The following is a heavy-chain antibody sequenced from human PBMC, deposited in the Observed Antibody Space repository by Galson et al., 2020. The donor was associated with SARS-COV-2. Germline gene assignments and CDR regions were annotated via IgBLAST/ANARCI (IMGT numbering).Heavy chain of an antibody. Sequence: ASVKVSCKASGYTFTSYYIHWVRQAPGQGLEWMGIINPSGGGTTYAQKFQGRVTMTRDTSTSTVYMELSSLRSEDTAVYYCARDLWFGGDAFDIWGQGTMVTVSS. CDR3: ARDLWFGGDAFDI. CDR2: INPSGGGT. CDR1: GYTFTSYY. D-gene: IGHD3-10*01. J-gene: IGHJ3*02. V-gene: IGHV1-46*01.